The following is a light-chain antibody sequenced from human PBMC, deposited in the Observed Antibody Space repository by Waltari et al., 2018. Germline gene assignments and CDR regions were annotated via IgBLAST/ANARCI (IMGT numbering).Light chain of an antibody. J-gene: IGLJ3*02. CDR1: TPNIGNNY. V-gene: IGLV1-51*01. Sequence: QSVLTQAPSVSAAPGQTVTISCSGTTPNIGNNYVSWYQPLPGAAPKIVIYEDNRRPSGIPDRFSGSKSGASTTLGITGLQTGDEADYYCGSWDSSLGIGVLGGGTRLTVL. CDR3: GSWDSSLGIGV. CDR2: EDN.